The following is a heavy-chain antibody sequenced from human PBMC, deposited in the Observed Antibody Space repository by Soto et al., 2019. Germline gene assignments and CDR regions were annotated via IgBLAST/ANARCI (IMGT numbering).Heavy chain of an antibody. Sequence: PGGSLRLSCTDSGFSFNTYVMDWVRQAPGKGLEWVARILYDGSKEHYADPVKGRFTISRDNSKNTLYLQMDRLRVEDTAVYFCAKGLALMADHWGQGTPVTVPS. CDR2: ILYDGSKE. J-gene: IGHJ4*02. D-gene: IGHD2-21*01. V-gene: IGHV3-30*18. CDR3: AKGLALMADH. CDR1: GFSFNTYV.